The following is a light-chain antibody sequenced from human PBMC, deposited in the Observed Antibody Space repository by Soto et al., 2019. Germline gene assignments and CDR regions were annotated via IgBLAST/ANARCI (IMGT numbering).Light chain of an antibody. J-gene: IGKJ5*01. CDR3: QQFNSYPIT. CDR2: DVS. Sequence: AIQVTQSPSSLSASVGDRVTITCRASQDISGALAWYQQKPGKAPKLLLYDVSTLESGVPSSFSGSGSGTEFTLAISSLPPEDFVTYYWQQFNSYPITFGHGTRLEIK. V-gene: IGKV1-13*02. CDR1: QDISGA.